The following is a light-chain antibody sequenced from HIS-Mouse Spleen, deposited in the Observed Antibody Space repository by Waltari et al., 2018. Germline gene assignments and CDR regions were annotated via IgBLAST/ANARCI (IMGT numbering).Light chain of an antibody. J-gene: IGKJ4*01. Sequence: EIVMTQSPATLSVSPGERATLSCRASQSVSSNLAWYQQKPGQAPRLLIYGASTRATGIPARFSGSGSGTEFTLTISSLQSEDFATYYCQQYYSYLLTFGGGTKVEIK. CDR2: GAS. CDR3: QQYYSYLLT. V-gene: IGKV3-15*01. CDR1: QSVSSN.